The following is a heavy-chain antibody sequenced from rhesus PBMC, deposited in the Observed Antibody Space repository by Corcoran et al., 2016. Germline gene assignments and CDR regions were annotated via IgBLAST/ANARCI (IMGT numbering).Heavy chain of an antibody. CDR2: IGGSSGST. CDR3: VRSGSSWASFAN. J-gene: IGHJ4*01. CDR1: GDSLYTYYL. V-gene: IGHV4-127*01. Sequence: QVQLQASGPGVGKPSETLSLTCAVSGDSLYTYYLWSWIRQSPGKGLEWMAHIGGSSGSTNYNPSLKSRVTISKDTSKNQFSLNLISVTAADTAMYYCVRSGSSWASFANWGQGVLVTVSS. D-gene: IGHD6-13*01.